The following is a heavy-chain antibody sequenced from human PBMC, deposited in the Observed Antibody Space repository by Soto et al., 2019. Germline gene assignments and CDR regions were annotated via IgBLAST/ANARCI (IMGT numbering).Heavy chain of an antibody. CDR1: GYTFTSYG. J-gene: IGHJ6*02. V-gene: IGHV1-18*01. CDR3: ASVRGRAATYGMDV. CDR2: ISDYNGNT. D-gene: IGHD6-13*01. Sequence: QVPLVQSGAEVQKPGASVKVSCKASGYTFTSYGISWVRQAPGQGLEWMGWISDYNGNTNYAQKLQGRVTMTTDTSTSTAYMELRGLRSDATAVYSCASVRGRAATYGMDVWGQGTTVTVSS.